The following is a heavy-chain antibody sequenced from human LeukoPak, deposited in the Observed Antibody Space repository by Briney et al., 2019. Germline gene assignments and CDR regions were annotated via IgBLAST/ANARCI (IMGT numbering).Heavy chain of an antibody. CDR2: ISGSGGST. Sequence: GGSLRLSCAASGFTFSSYAMSWVRQAPGKGLEWVSAISGSGGSTYYADSVKGRFTISSNNSKNTLYLQMNSLRAEDTAVYYCTRRGYGDYAPFDYWGQGTLVTVSS. CDR3: TRRGYGDYAPFDY. CDR1: GFTFSSYA. J-gene: IGHJ4*02. V-gene: IGHV3-23*01. D-gene: IGHD4-17*01.